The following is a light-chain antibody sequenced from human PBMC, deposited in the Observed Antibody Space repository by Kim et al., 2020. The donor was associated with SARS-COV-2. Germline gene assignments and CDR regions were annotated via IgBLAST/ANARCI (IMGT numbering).Light chain of an antibody. J-gene: IGKJ1*01. CDR1: QSVSSN. Sequence: SPGETATRSCRASQSVSSNVAWYQQKPGQTPQLLIYGASTRATDIPARFSGSGSGTDFTLTISSLQSEDLAVYHCQQYDDWPPWTFGQGTKVDIK. CDR2: GAS. V-gene: IGKV3-15*01. CDR3: QQYDDWPPWT.